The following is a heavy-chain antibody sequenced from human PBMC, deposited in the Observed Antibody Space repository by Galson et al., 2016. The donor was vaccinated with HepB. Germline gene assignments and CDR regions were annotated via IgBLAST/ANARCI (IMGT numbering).Heavy chain of an antibody. D-gene: IGHD3/OR15-3a*01. CDR1: GGSISSSFYY. CDR2: IYYSGTT. V-gene: IGHV4-39*01. J-gene: IGHJ3*01. CDR3: ARQDKAGLVNF. Sequence: SETLSLTCTVSGGSISSSFYYWAWIRQPPGKGLEWIGNIYYSGTTYYNPSLESRVTISVDTAKNQFSLSLNSVAAADAALYICARQDKAGLVNFWGRGTMVIVSS.